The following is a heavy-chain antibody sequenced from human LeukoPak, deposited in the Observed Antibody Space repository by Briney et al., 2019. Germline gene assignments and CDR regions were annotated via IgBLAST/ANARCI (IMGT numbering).Heavy chain of an antibody. CDR3: AREGRWLQPGAFDI. D-gene: IGHD5-24*01. CDR1: GFTFSSYS. J-gene: IGHJ3*02. V-gene: IGHV3-21*01. Sequence: GGSLRLSCAASGFTFSSYSMNWVRQAPGKGLEWVSSISSSSSYIYYADSVKGRFTISRDNAKNSLYLQMNSLRAEDTAVYYCAREGRWLQPGAFDIWGQGTMVTVSS. CDR2: ISSSSSYI.